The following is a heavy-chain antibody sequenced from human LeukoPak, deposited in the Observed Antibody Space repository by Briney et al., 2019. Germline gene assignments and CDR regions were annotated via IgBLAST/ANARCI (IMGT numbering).Heavy chain of an antibody. J-gene: IGHJ6*02. CDR2: INPNSGGT. D-gene: IGHD6-13*01. V-gene: IGHV1-2*02. Sequence: GASVKVSCKASGYTFTGYYMHWVRQAPGQGLEWMGWINPNSGGTNYAQKFQGRVTMTRDTSISTAYMELSRLRSDDTAVYYCARGRRGSSWYYRLHYYGMDVWGQGTTVTVSS. CDR3: ARGRRGSSWYYRLHYYGMDV. CDR1: GYTFTGYY.